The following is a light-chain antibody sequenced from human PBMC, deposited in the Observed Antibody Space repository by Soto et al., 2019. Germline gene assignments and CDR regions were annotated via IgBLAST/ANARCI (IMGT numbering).Light chain of an antibody. J-gene: IGLJ2*01. Sequence: QSVLTQPASVSGSPGQSITISCTGTSSDVGGYNYVSWYQQHPGKAPKLMIYDVSNRPSGVSNRFSGSKSGNMASLIISGLQAEYEADYYCSSYTSSSTFVFGGGTQLTVL. CDR1: SSDVGGYNY. CDR2: DVS. CDR3: SSYTSSSTFV. V-gene: IGLV2-14*01.